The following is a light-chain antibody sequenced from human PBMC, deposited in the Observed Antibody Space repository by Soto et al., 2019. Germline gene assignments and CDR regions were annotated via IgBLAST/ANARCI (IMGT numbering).Light chain of an antibody. Sequence: QSVLTQPPSASGTPGQRVTISCSGSSSNIGSNAVNWYQQLPGTAPKLLIYGDNQRPSGVPDRFSGSKSGTSASLAISGLQSEDEADYYCVAWDDSLSAVVFGGGTKLTVL. CDR1: SSNIGSNA. CDR3: VAWDDSLSAVV. CDR2: GDN. J-gene: IGLJ2*01. V-gene: IGLV1-44*01.